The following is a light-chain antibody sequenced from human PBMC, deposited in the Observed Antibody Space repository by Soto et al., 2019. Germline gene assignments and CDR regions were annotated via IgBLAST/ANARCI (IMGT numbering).Light chain of an antibody. Sequence: QSVVTQPPSVSGAPGQRVTISCTGTSSNIGAGYDVHWYQHLPGTAPKLFIYGNTIRPSGVPDRFSGSKSGTSASLAITGLQAEDEADYYCQSYDRSLRGYVFGTGTKLTVL. V-gene: IGLV1-40*01. CDR1: SSNIGAGYD. CDR3: QSYDRSLRGYV. CDR2: GNT. J-gene: IGLJ1*01.